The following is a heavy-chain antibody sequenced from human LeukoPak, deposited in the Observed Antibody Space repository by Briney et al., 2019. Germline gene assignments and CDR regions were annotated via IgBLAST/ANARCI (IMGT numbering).Heavy chain of an antibody. CDR2: IIPLINLA. CDR3: ARDGEGSGVYAF. CDR1: GGDFSMFA. D-gene: IGHD6-25*01. Sequence: SVKVSCKASGGDFSMFAVSWVRQAPGQGLEWMGRIIPLINLANYAPHFEGRVTITADTSTTTSSMELTSLTFTDTAVYFCARDGEGSGVYAFWGQGTLVTVSS. J-gene: IGHJ4*02. V-gene: IGHV1-69*04.